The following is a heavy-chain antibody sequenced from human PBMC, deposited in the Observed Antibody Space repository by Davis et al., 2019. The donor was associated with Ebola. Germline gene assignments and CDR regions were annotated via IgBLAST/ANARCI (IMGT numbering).Heavy chain of an antibody. Sequence: GGSLRLSCAASGFTFSDYYMSWIRQAPGKGLEWVSYISSSGTTVYYADSVKARFTISRDNAKNSLYLQMNNLRAEDTAVYYCARVEGVLRYFDWLLPVTWFDPWGQGTLVTVSS. CDR1: GFTFSDYY. V-gene: IGHV3-11*04. J-gene: IGHJ5*02. D-gene: IGHD3-9*01. CDR2: ISSSGTTV. CDR3: ARVEGVLRYFDWLLPVTWFDP.